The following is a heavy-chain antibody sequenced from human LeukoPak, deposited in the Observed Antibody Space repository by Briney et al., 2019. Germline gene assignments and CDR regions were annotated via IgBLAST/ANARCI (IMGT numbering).Heavy chain of an antibody. J-gene: IGHJ4*02. CDR2: INPSGGST. CDR3: AGVLVGAIGNYFDY. Sequence: GASVKVSCKASGYTFTSYYMHWVRQAPGQGLEWMGMINPSGGSTNYAQKFQGRVTMTRDTSTSTVYLELSSLRSEDTAVYYCAGVLVGAIGNYFDYWGQGTPVTVSS. D-gene: IGHD1-26*01. CDR1: GYTFTSYY. V-gene: IGHV1-46*01.